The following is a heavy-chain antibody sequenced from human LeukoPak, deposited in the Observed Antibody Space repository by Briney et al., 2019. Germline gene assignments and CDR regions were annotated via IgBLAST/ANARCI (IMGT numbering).Heavy chain of an antibody. J-gene: IGHJ5*02. CDR3: ARRIVVVPAAMGWFDP. Sequence: PSQTLSLTCSVSGGSISSGIYYWSWIRQHPGKGLEWIGYIYYSGSTYYNPSLKSRVTISLDTSKNQFSLKLSSVTAADTAVYYCARRIVVVPAAMGWFDPWGQGTLVTVSS. CDR1: GGSISSGIYY. CDR2: IYYSGST. D-gene: IGHD2-2*01. V-gene: IGHV4-31*03.